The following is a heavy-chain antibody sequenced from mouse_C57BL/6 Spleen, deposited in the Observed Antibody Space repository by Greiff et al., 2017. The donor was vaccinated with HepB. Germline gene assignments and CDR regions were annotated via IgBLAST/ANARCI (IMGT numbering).Heavy chain of an antibody. CDR1: GFSLTSYA. D-gene: IGHD4-1*02. J-gene: IGHJ1*03. CDR2: IWTGGGT. V-gene: IGHV2-9-1*01. Sequence: VKVVESGPGLVAPSQSLSITCTVSGFSLTSYAISWVRQPPGKGLEWLGVIWTGGGTNYNSALKSRLSIRKDNSKSQVFLKMNSLQTDDTARYYCASLPTGKDWYFDVWGTGTTVTFSS. CDR3: ASLPTGKDWYFDV.